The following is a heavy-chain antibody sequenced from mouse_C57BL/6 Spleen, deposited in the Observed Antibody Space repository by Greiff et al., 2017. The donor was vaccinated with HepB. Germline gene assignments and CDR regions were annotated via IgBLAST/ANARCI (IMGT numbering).Heavy chain of an antibody. J-gene: IGHJ2*01. Sequence: VQLQQSGAELVRPGASVKLSCTASGFNIKDDYMHWVKQRPEQGLEWIGWIDPENGDTEYASKFQGKATITADTSSNTAYLPISSLTSEDTAVYYCTTSHYYGRGQGTTLTVSS. CDR2: IDPENGDT. CDR1: GFNIKDDY. V-gene: IGHV14-4*01. CDR3: TTSHYYG. D-gene: IGHD1-1*01.